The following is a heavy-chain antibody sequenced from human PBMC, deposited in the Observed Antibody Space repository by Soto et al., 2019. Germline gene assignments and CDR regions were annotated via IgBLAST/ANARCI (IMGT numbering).Heavy chain of an antibody. Sequence: GASGKVSCKASGGTFSSYAISWVRQAPGQGLEWMGGIIPIFGTANYAQKFQGRVTITADESTSTAYMELSSLRSEDTAVYYCAMTGGAGPKRRKPYYYYGMDVWGQGXTVTVYS. CDR1: GGTFSSYA. CDR2: IIPIFGTA. J-gene: IGHJ6*02. D-gene: IGHD3-10*01. CDR3: AMTGGAGPKRRKPYYYYGMDV. V-gene: IGHV1-69*13.